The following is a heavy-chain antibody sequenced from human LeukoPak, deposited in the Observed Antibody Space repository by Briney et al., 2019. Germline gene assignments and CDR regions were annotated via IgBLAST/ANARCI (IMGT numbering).Heavy chain of an antibody. CDR3: ASDGRYCSNGSCYPSPDY. Sequence: SVKLSCKSSGGTFSSYAISWVRQAPGQGLEWMGRIIPILGIANYAQKFQGRVTITADKSTTTAYMELSSLRSEDTAVYYCASDGRYCSNGSCYPSPDYWGQGTMVTVSS. CDR2: IIPILGIA. D-gene: IGHD2-15*01. J-gene: IGHJ4*01. V-gene: IGHV1-69*04. CDR1: GGTFSSYA.